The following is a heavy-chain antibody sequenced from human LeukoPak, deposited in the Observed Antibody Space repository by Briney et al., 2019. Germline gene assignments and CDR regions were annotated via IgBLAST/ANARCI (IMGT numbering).Heavy chain of an antibody. Sequence: PGGSLRLSCAASAFTFSSYAMSWVRQAPGKGLEWVSAITGGGESTYYIASVRGRFTISRDNSRNMLYLQMNSLRVKDTALYYCAKDRDIRQWHKDAFHIWGLGTMVTVS. D-gene: IGHD6-19*01. CDR2: ITGGGEST. CDR3: AKDRDIRQWHKDAFHI. CDR1: AFTFSSYA. J-gene: IGHJ3*02. V-gene: IGHV3-23*01.